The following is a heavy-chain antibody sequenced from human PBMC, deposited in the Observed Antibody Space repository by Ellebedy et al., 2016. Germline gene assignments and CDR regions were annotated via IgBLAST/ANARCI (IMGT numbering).Heavy chain of an antibody. Sequence: GESLKISCAASGFTFSNAWMSWVRQAPGKGLEWVAVISYDGSNKYYADSVKGRFTISRDNSKNTLYLQMNSLRAEDTAVYYCARVGERYTAMDKNFDYWGQGTLVTVSS. V-gene: IGHV3-30-3*01. D-gene: IGHD5-18*01. CDR1: GFTFSNAW. J-gene: IGHJ4*02. CDR2: ISYDGSNK. CDR3: ARVGERYTAMDKNFDY.